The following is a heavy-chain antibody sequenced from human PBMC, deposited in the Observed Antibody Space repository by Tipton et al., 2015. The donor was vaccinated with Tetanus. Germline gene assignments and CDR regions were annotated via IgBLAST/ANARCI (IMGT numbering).Heavy chain of an antibody. CDR1: GFIFKNYA. D-gene: IGHD5-18*01. Sequence: GSLRLSCAASGFIFKNYAMSWVRQAPGKGLEWVSTISFSGVTTFYADSVRGRFTISRDNSNNTLFLQMNSLRTEDTAVYYTVPQYGRGYVSGRWSGLDYWSQGALVTVSS. V-gene: IGHV3-23*01. CDR3: VPQYGRGYVSGRWSGLDY. CDR2: ISFSGVTT. J-gene: IGHJ4*02.